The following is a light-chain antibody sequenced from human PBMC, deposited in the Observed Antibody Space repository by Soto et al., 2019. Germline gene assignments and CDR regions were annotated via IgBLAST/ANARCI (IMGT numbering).Light chain of an antibody. Sequence: QSALTQPASVSGSPGQSITISCTGTSSDVGAYNYVSWYQQHPGKAPKLMIYEVSNRPSGVSNRFSGSKSGNTASLTISGLQAEAEADYYCSSYTRSSTYVFGIGTKVTV. CDR1: SSDVGAYNY. V-gene: IGLV2-14*01. CDR2: EVS. CDR3: SSYTRSSTYV. J-gene: IGLJ1*01.